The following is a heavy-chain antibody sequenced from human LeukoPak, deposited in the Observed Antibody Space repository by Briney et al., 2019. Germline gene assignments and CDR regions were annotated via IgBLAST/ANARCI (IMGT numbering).Heavy chain of an antibody. CDR1: GYSISSGYY. V-gene: IGHV4-38-2*02. J-gene: IGHJ4*02. Sequence: SSETLSLTCTVSGYSISSGYYWGWIRQPPGKGLEWIGSIYHSGSTNYNPSLKSRVTISVDTSKNQFSLKLSSVTAADTAVYYCARDRDSSSSAYFDYWGQGTLVTVSS. CDR2: IYHSGST. D-gene: IGHD6-6*01. CDR3: ARDRDSSSSAYFDY.